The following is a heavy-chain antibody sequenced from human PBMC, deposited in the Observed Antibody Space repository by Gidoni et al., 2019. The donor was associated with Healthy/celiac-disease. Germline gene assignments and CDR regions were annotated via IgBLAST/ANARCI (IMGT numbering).Heavy chain of an antibody. D-gene: IGHD6-13*01. CDR2: IIPILGIA. CDR3: ARGSAAAGNAFDI. J-gene: IGHJ3*02. V-gene: IGHV1-69*02. Sequence: QVQLVQSGAEVKTPGSSVKVSCKASGGTFSSYTISWVRQAPGQGLEWMGRIIPILGIANYAQKFQGRVTITAEKSTSTAYMELSSLRSEDTAVYYCARGSAAAGNAFDIWGQGTMVTVSS. CDR1: GGTFSSYT.